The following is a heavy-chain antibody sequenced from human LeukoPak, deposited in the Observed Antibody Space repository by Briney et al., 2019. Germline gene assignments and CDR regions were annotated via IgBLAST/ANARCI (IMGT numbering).Heavy chain of an antibody. CDR1: GFTFSHFA. Sequence: GRSLRLSCAASGFTFSHFAMHWVRQAPGKGLEWVAVVSSHGNDGYYADSVKGRFTISRDNSKNTLYLQIDSLRAEDTAIYYCTRDAYNFNDFDYWGQGTLVTVSS. J-gene: IGHJ4*02. D-gene: IGHD5-24*01. V-gene: IGHV3-30*01. CDR3: TRDAYNFNDFDY. CDR2: VSSHGNDG.